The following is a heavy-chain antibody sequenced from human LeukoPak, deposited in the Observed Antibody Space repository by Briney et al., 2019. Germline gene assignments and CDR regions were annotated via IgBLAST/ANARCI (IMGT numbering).Heavy chain of an antibody. Sequence: GGSLRLSCAAPGFTFSSYSMNWVRQAPGKGLEWVGRIKSQTAGGTTDYAAPVKGRFTISRDDSKNTLYLQMNSLKTEDTAVYYCTSSYGISPQNYWGQGTLVTVSS. J-gene: IGHJ4*01. CDR2: IKSQTAGGTT. CDR1: GFTFSSYS. CDR3: TSSYGISPQNY. V-gene: IGHV3-15*01. D-gene: IGHD5-18*01.